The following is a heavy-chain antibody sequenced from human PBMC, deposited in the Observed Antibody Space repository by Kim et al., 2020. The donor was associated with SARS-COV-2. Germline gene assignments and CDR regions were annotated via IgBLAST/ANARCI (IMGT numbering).Heavy chain of an antibody. J-gene: IGHJ5*02. V-gene: IGHV3-9*01. CDR1: GFTFDDYA. D-gene: IGHD3-22*01. Sequence: SLRLSCAAPGFTFDDYAMHWVRQAPGKGLEWVSGISCNSGNIGYADSVKGRFTISRDNAKNSLYLQMNSLRAEDTALYYCAKFHYDSSGYSYTGDHWGQGTLVTVSS. CDR2: ISCNSGNI. CDR3: AKFHYDSSGYSYTGDH.